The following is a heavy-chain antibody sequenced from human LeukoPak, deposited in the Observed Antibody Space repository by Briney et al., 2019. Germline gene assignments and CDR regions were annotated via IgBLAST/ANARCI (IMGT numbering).Heavy chain of an antibody. V-gene: IGHV4-59*01. CDR2: IYYSGST. D-gene: IGHD3-16*02. CDR1: GGSISSYY. Sequence: SETLSLTCTVSGGSISSYYGSWLRQPPGKGLEWIGYIYYSGSTNYNPSLKSRVTISVDTSKNQFSLKLSSVTAADTAVYYCARCRDDYVWGSYRQSDAFDIWGQGTMVTVSS. CDR3: ARCRDDYVWGSYRQSDAFDI. J-gene: IGHJ3*02.